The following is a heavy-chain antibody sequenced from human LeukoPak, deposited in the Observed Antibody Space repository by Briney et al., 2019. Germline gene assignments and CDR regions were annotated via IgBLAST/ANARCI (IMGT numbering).Heavy chain of an antibody. J-gene: IGHJ5*02. V-gene: IGHV4-4*07. CDR2: IYTSGST. CDR1: GGSISSYY. Sequence: PSETLSLTCTVSGGSISSYYWSWIRQPAGKGLEWIGRIYTSGSTNYNPSLKSRVTMSVATSKNQFSLKLSSVTAADTAVYYCARDRGQQWLWWFDPWGQGTLVTVSS. D-gene: IGHD6-19*01. CDR3: ARDRGQQWLWWFDP.